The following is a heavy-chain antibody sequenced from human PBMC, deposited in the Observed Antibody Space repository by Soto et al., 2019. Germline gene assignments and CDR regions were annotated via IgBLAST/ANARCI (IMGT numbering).Heavy chain of an antibody. CDR3: ARGDFSVGFTAFDY. Sequence: SETLSLTCAVSSGSISSSNWWSWVRQPPGKGLEWIGEIYHSGSTNYNPPLKSRVTISVDKSKNQLSLKLSSVTAADTAVYYCARGDFSVGFTAFDYWGQGTLVTVSS. CDR2: IYHSGST. J-gene: IGHJ4*02. CDR1: SGSISSSNW. V-gene: IGHV4-4*02. D-gene: IGHD3-3*01.